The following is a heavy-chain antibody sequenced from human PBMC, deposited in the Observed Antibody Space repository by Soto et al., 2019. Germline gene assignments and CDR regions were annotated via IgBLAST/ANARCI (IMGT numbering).Heavy chain of an antibody. J-gene: IGHJ5*02. D-gene: IGHD4-17*01. CDR2: IFSNDEK. Sequence: SGPTLVNPTETLTLTCTVSGFSLSNARMGVSWIRQPPGKALEWLAHIFSNDEKSYSTSLKRRLTISKDTSKSQVVLTMTNMDTVDKATFYCARMVRVYGGNPSLYWLALRGQGTLITVSA. CDR3: ARMVRVYGGNPSLYWLAL. CDR1: GFSLSNARMG. V-gene: IGHV2-26*01.